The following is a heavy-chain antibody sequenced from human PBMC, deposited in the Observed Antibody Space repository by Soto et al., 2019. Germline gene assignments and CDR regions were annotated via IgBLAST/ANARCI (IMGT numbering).Heavy chain of an antibody. Sequence: ASVKVSCKAYGYMFHTYSIYWVRRAPGQGLEWVGWVNPDSGVTKYTQRFLGRVTMPRVTSNATAFIVLSSLTSDDTAVCYCVRGWYIVLNGWGQVSKLTVSS. J-gene: IGHJ6*02. CDR1: GYMFHTYS. CDR2: VNPDSGVT. V-gene: IGHV1-2*02. CDR3: VRGWYIVLNG. D-gene: IGHD2-15*01.